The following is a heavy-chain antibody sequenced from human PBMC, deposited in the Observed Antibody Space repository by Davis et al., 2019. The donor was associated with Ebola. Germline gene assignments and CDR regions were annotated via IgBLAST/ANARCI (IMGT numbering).Heavy chain of an antibody. CDR2: VAYDVVTT. D-gene: IGHD2-15*01. J-gene: IGHJ4*02. V-gene: IGHV3-30*03. Sequence: GESLKISCAASGFTFDAYGMSWVRQAPGKGLEWVAVVAYDVVTTYYADSVRGRFTISRDNSKNTLFLQMNSLRTEDTAVYYCAAEGGYCSGDGCFSVPFDYWGQGTLVTVSS. CDR3: AAEGGYCSGDGCFSVPFDY. CDR1: GFTFDAYG.